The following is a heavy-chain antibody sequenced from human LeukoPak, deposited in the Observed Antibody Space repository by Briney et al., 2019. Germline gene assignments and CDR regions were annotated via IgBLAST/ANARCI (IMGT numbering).Heavy chain of an antibody. Sequence: GESLKISCKGSGYSFTSYWITWVRQIPGKGLEWMGRIDPSDSYTNYSPSFQGHVTISADKSNSTAYLQWSSLKASDTAMYYCARGLYTSSAYYFDYWGQGTLVTVSS. J-gene: IGHJ4*02. CDR1: GYSFTSYW. CDR3: ARGLYTSSAYYFDY. CDR2: IDPSDSYT. V-gene: IGHV5-10-1*01. D-gene: IGHD6-13*01.